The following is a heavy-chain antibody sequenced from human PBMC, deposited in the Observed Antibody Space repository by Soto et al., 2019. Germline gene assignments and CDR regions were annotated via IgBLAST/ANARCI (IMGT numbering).Heavy chain of an antibody. J-gene: IGHJ4*02. CDR2: ISAYNGNT. CDR3: ARVHDYGDVGEYYFDY. V-gene: IGHV1-18*01. D-gene: IGHD4-17*01. CDR1: GYTFTSYG. Sequence: ASVKVSCKASGYTFTSYGISWVRQAPGQGLEWMGWISAYNGNTNDAQKLQGRVTMTTDTSTSTAYMELRSLRSDDTAVYYCARVHDYGDVGEYYFDYWGQGTLVTVSS.